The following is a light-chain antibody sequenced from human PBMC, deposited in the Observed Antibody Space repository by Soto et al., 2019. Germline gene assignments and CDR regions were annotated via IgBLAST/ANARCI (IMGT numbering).Light chain of an antibody. Sequence: QSALTQPASVSGSPGQSVTISCTGTSSDVGGYDSVSWYQQHPGKAPKLMIYDVSNRPSGVSNRFSGSKSGNTASLTISGLQAEDEADYYCPSYTSSTTRVVFGGGTKVTVL. V-gene: IGLV2-14*03. CDR1: SSDVGGYDS. CDR2: DVS. CDR3: PSYTSSTTRVV. J-gene: IGLJ2*01.